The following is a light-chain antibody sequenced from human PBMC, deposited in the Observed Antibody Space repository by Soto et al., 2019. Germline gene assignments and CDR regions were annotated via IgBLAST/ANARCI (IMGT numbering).Light chain of an antibody. CDR2: DTS. V-gene: IGKV3-11*01. J-gene: IGKJ5*01. CDR1: ETIRGL. Sequence: EVGLTQSPCTLSLSRGERATLSCSASETIRGLLAWYQQRPGQHPRLLIYDTSTRATGIPARFSGSGSGTDFTLTITGLQPADLGVYYCQQRPNWPITFGQGTRLDIK. CDR3: QQRPNWPIT.